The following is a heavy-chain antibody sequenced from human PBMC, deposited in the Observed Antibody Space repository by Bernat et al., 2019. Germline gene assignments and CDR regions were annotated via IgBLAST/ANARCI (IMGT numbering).Heavy chain of an antibody. Sequence: EVQLLESGGGLVQPGGSLRLSCAASGFTFSSYAMSWVRQAPGKGLEWVSAISGSGGSTYYADSVKGRFTISRDNSKNTLYLQMNSLRAGDTAVYYCAKDPYYVDYSVPVSWFDPWGQGTLVTVSS. CDR1: GFTFSSYA. CDR3: AKDPYYVDYSVPVSWFDP. V-gene: IGHV3-23*01. J-gene: IGHJ5*02. CDR2: ISGSGGST. D-gene: IGHD4-17*01.